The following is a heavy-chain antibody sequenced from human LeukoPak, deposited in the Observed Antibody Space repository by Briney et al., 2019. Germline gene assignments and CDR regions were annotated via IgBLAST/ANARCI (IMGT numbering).Heavy chain of an antibody. CDR3: ARHLYEQQLVLSAFDI. CDR1: GGSISSGSYY. V-gene: IGHV4-61*02. Sequence: PSQTLSLTCTVSGGSISSGSYYWSWIRQPAGKGLEWIGRIYTSGSTNYNPSLKSRVTISVDTSKNQFSLKLSSVTAADTAVYYCARHLYEQQLVLSAFDIWGQGTMVTVSS. J-gene: IGHJ3*02. D-gene: IGHD6-13*01. CDR2: IYTSGST.